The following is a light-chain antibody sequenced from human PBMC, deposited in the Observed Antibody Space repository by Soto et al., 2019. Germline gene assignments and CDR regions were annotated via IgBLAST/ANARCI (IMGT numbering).Light chain of an antibody. V-gene: IGKV3-11*01. CDR1: QSVSSY. J-gene: IGKJ4*01. Sequence: EIVLTQSPGTLSLSPGERATLSCRASQSVSSYLAWYQQKPGQAPRLLIYDASNRATGIPVRFSGSGSGTDFTLTISSLQPEDFAVYYCQQRSYWLTFGGGTKVDIK. CDR3: QQRSYWLT. CDR2: DAS.